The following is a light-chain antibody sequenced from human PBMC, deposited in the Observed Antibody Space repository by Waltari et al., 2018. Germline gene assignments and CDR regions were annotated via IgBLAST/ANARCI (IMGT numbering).Light chain of an antibody. CDR1: QSLLHTNGYNY. CDR3: MHALQTPFT. Sequence: EIVMTQSPLSLPVTPGEPASISCRSSQSLLHTNGYNYLDWYLQKPGQSPQLLIYLGSNRASGVPDRFSGSGSGTDFTLKISRVEAEDVGVYYCMHALQTPFTCGPGTKVDIK. CDR2: LGS. J-gene: IGKJ3*01. V-gene: IGKV2-28*01.